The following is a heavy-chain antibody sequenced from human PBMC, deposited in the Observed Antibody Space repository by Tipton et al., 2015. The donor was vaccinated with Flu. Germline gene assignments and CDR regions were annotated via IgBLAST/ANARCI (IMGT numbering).Heavy chain of an antibody. V-gene: IGHV3-30*02. Sequence: SGFTFSNYGLHWVRQAAGKRLEWVALIRHYVTNTYYVDSVRGRFTISRDNSKNTVYLQMNNLRGEDTAVYYCAKDNDPSNVPHYWGQGTLVTVSS. CDR3: AKDNDPSNVPHY. CDR2: IRHYVTNT. J-gene: IGHJ4*02. D-gene: IGHD1-1*01. CDR1: GFTFSNYG.